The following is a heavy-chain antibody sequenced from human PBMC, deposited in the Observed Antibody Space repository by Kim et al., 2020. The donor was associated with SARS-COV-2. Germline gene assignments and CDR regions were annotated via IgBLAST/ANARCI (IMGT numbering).Heavy chain of an antibody. J-gene: IGHJ6*02. Sequence: GGSLRLSCVASGFTFSIYAMGWVRQAPGKGLEWVSAITGSGGTTYYADSVRGRFTISRDNSKNTLYLQMSSLRADDTAVYYYAKKYTRSYYYYFGMDVWGQGTTVTVSS. CDR1: GFTFSIYA. V-gene: IGHV3-23*01. CDR2: ITGSGGTT. CDR3: AKKYTRSYYYYFGMDV. D-gene: IGHD2-2*01.